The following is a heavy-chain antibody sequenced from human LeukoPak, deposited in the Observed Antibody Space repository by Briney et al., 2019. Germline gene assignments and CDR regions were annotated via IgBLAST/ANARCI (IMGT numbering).Heavy chain of an antibody. J-gene: IGHJ6*03. D-gene: IGHD6-19*01. CDR1: GFTFSSYW. V-gene: IGHV3-7*03. Sequence: GGSLRLSCAASGFTFSSYWMSWVRQAPGKGLEWVANMKQDGSEKYYVDSVKGRFTISRDNAKNSLYLQMNSLRAEDTAVYYCARVGERWYSSGWYSLSYYYYYMDVWGKGTTVTVSS. CDR2: MKQDGSEK. CDR3: ARVGERWYSSGWYSLSYYYYYMDV.